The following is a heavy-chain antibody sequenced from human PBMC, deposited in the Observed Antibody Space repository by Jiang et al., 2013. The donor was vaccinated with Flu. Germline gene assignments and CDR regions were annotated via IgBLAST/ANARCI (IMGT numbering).Heavy chain of an antibody. Sequence: RLSCAASGFTFSIYAMSWVRQAPGKGLEWVSTITSSGDRTYYADSVKGRFTISRDNSKNTLYLQMNSLRADDTAVYYCAKGMGAAIDYWGQGTLVTVSS. J-gene: IGHJ4*02. CDR3: AKGMGAAIDY. D-gene: IGHD5-18*01. V-gene: IGHV3-23*01. CDR1: GFTFSIYA. CDR2: ITSSGDRT.